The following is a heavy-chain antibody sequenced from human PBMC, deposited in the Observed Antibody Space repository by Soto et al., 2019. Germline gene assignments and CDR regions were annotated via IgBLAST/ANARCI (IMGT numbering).Heavy chain of an antibody. D-gene: IGHD6-13*01. CDR2: IRSKANSYAT. V-gene: IGHV3-73*01. CDR3: TGTSGYSSSWYYFDY. CDR1: GFTFSGSA. J-gene: IGHJ4*02. Sequence: GGSLRLSCAASGFTFSGSAMHWVRQASGKGLEWVGRIRSKANSYATAYAASVKGRFTISRDDSKNTAYLQMNSLKTEDTAVYYCTGTSGYSSSWYYFDYWGQGTLVTVSS.